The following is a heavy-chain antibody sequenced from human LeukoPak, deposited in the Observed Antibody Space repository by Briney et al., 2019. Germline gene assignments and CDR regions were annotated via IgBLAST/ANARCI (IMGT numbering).Heavy chain of an antibody. D-gene: IGHD3-10*01. V-gene: IGHV3-23*01. J-gene: IGHJ3*02. CDR3: AKDLVRYGSGADAFDI. CDR2: ISGSGGST. CDR1: GFTFSSYA. Sequence: GGFLRLSCAASGFTFSSYAMHWVRQAPGKGLEWVSAISGSGGSTYYADSVKGRFTISRDNSKNTLYLQMNSLRAEDTAVYYCAKDLVRYGSGADAFDIWGQGTMVTVSS.